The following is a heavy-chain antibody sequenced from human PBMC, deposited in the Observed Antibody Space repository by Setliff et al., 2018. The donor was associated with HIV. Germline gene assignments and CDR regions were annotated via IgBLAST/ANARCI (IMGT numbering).Heavy chain of an antibody. CDR1: DDSISSYH. D-gene: IGHD5-12*01. CDR3: AREWLQHTGDDAFDV. Sequence: SETLSLTCTVSDDSISSYHWSWIRQPPGKGLEWIGYIYYTGTTKYNPSLKSRVTISIDTSKNQFSLKLTSVTAADTAVYYCAREWLQHTGDDAFDVWGQGTMVTVSS. CDR2: IYYTGTT. J-gene: IGHJ3*01. V-gene: IGHV4-59*01.